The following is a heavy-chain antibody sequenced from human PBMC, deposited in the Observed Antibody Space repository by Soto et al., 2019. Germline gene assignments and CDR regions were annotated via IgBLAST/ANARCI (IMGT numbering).Heavy chain of an antibody. Sequence: VVQSGAEVKKPWYSVKVSCKASGGTFNRQAFSWVRQAPGQGLEWMGGFIPIFGTTDYSQKFQGRVTITADEATSTAYMELSSLTSDDTAVYYCARVDSSMFEGGEWFDPWGQGTLVTVAS. D-gene: IGHD3-10*02. J-gene: IGHJ5*02. CDR3: ARVDSSMFEGGEWFDP. V-gene: IGHV1-69*01. CDR2: FIPIFGTT. CDR1: GGTFNRQA.